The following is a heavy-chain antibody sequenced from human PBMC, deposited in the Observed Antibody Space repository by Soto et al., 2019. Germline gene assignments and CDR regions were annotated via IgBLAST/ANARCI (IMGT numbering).Heavy chain of an antibody. Sequence: SVKVSCKASGGTFSSYAIIWVRQAPGQGLEWMGGIIPIFGTANYAQKFQGRVTITADESTSTAYMELSSLRSEDTAVYYCASSVAKYYYYGMDVWGQGTTVTVS. CDR1: GGTFSSYA. V-gene: IGHV1-69*13. D-gene: IGHD5-12*01. J-gene: IGHJ6*02. CDR3: ASSVAKYYYYGMDV. CDR2: IIPIFGTA.